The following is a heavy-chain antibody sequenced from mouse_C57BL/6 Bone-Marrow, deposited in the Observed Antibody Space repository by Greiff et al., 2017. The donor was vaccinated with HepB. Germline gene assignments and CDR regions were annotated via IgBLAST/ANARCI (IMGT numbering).Heavy chain of an antibody. J-gene: IGHJ2*01. CDR1: GFTFSSYA. D-gene: IGHD2-5*01. CDR2: ISDGGSYT. Sequence: DVKLVESGGGLVKPGGSLKLSCAASGFTFSSYAMSWVRQTPEKRLEWVATISDGGSYTYYPDNVKGRFTISRDNAKNNLYLQMSHLKSEDTAMYYCARRYSNLFDYWGQGTTLTVSS. CDR3: ARRYSNLFDY. V-gene: IGHV5-4*03.